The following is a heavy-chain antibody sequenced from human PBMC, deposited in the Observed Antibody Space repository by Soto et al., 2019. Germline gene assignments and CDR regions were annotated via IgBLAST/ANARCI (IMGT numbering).Heavy chain of an antibody. J-gene: IGHJ4*02. D-gene: IGHD1-26*01. V-gene: IGHV1-69*13. CDR3: ARGVTRGSFPPFAL. Sequence: QVQLVQSGAEVNKPGPSVKVSCKPSGGTFSSYSFSRVRQVPGQGLEWMGGFRPFFGAPNYAQNFLDRVTITADEFTSTVSLELSSLRSDDTAVYYCARGVTRGSFPPFALWGQGTLVTVSS. CDR2: FRPFFGAP. CDR1: GGTFSSYS.